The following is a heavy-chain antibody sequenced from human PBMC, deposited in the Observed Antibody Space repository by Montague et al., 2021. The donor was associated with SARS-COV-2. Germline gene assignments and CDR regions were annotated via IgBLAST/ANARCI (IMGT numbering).Heavy chain of an antibody. Sequence: SETLSLTCTVSGGSVISDTYFWSWIRQPPGKGLEWIAYIYDSDTTNNNPSFWSRVSMSSDRSKNQFSLKLASVTPADTAVYYCARAANILSDFYNHPFEYWGQGILVTVSS. D-gene: IGHD3-9*01. CDR3: ARAANILSDFYNHPFEY. J-gene: IGHJ4*02. V-gene: IGHV4-61*01. CDR2: IYDSDTT. CDR1: GGSVISDTYF.